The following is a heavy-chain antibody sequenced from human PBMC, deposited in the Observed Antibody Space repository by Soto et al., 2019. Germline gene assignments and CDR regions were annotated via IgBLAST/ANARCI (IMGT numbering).Heavy chain of an antibody. CDR2: ISSSGTGI. Sequence: QVQLVESGGGLVKPGGSLRLSCVASGFTFSDYYMTWIRQAPGKGLEWVSYISSSGTGIYYPDSVKGRFTISRDNAKNSLDLQVSSLRAEDTAVYYCARAYSDAFDIWGQGTMVTVSS. D-gene: IGHD2-15*01. CDR1: GFTFSDYY. CDR3: ARAYSDAFDI. J-gene: IGHJ3*02. V-gene: IGHV3-11*01.